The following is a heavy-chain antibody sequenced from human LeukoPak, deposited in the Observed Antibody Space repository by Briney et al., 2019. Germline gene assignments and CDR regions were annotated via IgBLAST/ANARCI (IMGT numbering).Heavy chain of an antibody. J-gene: IGHJ4*02. D-gene: IGHD3-3*01. CDR2: IYYSGST. CDR3: ARNLYDFGPLLH. CDR1: GGSISSYY. Sequence: PSETLSLTCTVSGGSISSYYWSWIRQPPGKGLEWIGYIYYSGSTNYNPSLKSRVTISVDTSKNQFSLKLSSVTAAYTAVKHCARNLYDFGPLLHWAQGTLVPVSS. V-gene: IGHV4-59*01.